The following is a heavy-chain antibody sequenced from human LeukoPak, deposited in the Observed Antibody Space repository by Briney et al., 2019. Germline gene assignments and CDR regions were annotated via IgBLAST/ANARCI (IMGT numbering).Heavy chain of an antibody. CDR3: AAWVVVTTTGWFDP. CDR2: IYSGGNT. CDR1: GFTVRSNY. Sequence: GGSLRLSCAASGFTVRSNYMSWVRQAPGKGLEWVSVIYSGGNTYYSDSVKGRFTISRDNSKNTLYLQMNSLRPEDTAMYYCAAWVVVTTTGWFDPWGQGTLVTVSS. J-gene: IGHJ5*02. V-gene: IGHV3-66*02. D-gene: IGHD3-22*01.